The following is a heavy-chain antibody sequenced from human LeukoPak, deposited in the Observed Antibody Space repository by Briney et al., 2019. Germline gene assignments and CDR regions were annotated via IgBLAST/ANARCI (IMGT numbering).Heavy chain of an antibody. CDR3: ARDLPAAPTTSLDY. V-gene: IGHV3-74*01. CDR1: GFTFSNNW. CDR2: INSDGSST. J-gene: IGHJ4*02. D-gene: IGHD2/OR15-2a*01. Sequence: PGGSLRLSCAASGFTFSNNWMHWVRQAPGKGLVWVSRINSDGSSTTYADSVKGRFTISRDNSKNTLYLQMNSLRAEDTAVYYCARDLPAAPTTSLDYWGQGTLVTVSS.